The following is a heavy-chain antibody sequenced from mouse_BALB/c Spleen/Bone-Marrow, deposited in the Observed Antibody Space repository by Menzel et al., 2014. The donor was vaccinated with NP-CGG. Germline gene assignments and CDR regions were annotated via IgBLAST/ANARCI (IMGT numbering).Heavy chain of an antibody. CDR2: IRLKSDNYAT. J-gene: IGHJ3*01. Sequence: EVMLVESGGGLVQPGGSMKLSCAASGFTFSTYWMSWVRQSPEKGLEWVAEIRLKSDNYATHYAESVKGKFTISRDDSKSRLYLQMNSLRAEDTGIYYCTDGGTTVGFAYWGQGTLVTVSA. V-gene: IGHV6-3*01. CDR3: TDGGTTVGFAY. CDR1: GFTFSTYW. D-gene: IGHD1-1*01.